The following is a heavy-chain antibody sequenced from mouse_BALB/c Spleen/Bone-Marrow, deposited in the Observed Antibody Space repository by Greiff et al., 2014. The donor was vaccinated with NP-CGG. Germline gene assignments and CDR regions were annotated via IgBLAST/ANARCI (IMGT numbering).Heavy chain of an antibody. V-gene: IGHV1S135*01. D-gene: IGHD3-1*01. J-gene: IGHJ2*01. CDR3: ARNLGYGYFDY. CDR1: GYAFTSYN. Sequence: VQLKQSGPELVKPGASVKVSCKASGYAFTSYNMYWVKQSHGKSLEWIGYIDPYSGGTSYNQKFKGKATLTVDKSSSTAYMRLNSLTSEDSAVYYCARNLGYGYFDYWGQGTTLTVSS. CDR2: IDPYSGGT.